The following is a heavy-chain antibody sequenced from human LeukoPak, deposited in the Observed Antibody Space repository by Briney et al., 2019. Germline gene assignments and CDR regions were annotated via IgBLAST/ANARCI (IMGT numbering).Heavy chain of an antibody. V-gene: IGHV1-69*04. Sequence: ASVKVSCKASGGTFSSYAISWVRQAPGQGLEWMGRIIPIFGIANYAQKFQGRVTITADKSTSTAYMELSSLRSEDTAVYYCAREKSVLRFLEWLYYYGMDVWGQGTTVTVSS. CDR2: IIPIFGIA. J-gene: IGHJ6*02. CDR3: AREKSVLRFLEWLYYYGMDV. D-gene: IGHD3-3*01. CDR1: GGTFSSYA.